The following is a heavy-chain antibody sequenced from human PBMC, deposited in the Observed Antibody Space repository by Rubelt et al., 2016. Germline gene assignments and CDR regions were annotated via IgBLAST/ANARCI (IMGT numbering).Heavy chain of an antibody. CDR3: ARGAHLDGYNWRGKGDY. CDR1: GYTFISHY. D-gene: IGHD5-24*01. J-gene: IGHJ4*02. Sequence: GDSVGISCKASGYTFISHYIHWVRQAPGQGLEWMGIINPSGGATSYAEKFHGRLTITRDTSTSTVYMELSSLRSDDTAVYYCARGAHLDGYNWRGKGDYWGLGTLVTVSS. CDR2: INPSGGAT. V-gene: IGHV1-46*03.